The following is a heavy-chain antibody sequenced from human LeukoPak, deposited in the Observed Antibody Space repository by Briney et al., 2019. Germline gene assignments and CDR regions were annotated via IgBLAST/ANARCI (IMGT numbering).Heavy chain of an antibody. Sequence: GGSLRHSCAASGFSLSDYYMSWFRQAPGKGLEWVSLISNSGSTTYYADSVKGRFTISRDNAKNSLYLQMYSLRAEDTAVYYCARRYSDYRAFDIWGQGTVVTVSS. CDR3: ARRYSDYRAFDI. CDR2: ISNSGSTT. V-gene: IGHV3-11*04. CDR1: GFSLSDYY. D-gene: IGHD5-12*01. J-gene: IGHJ3*02.